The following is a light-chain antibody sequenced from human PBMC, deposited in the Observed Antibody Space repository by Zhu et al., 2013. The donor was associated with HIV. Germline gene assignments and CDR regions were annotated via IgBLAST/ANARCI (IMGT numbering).Light chain of an antibody. CDR3: QDYNGFPWT. Sequence: DIVMTQSPDSLAVSLGERATINCKSSQSVLYSSNNKNYLAWYQQNPGQPPKLLIYWASTRESGVPDRFSGSGSGTDFTLTVNSLQPDDFATYYCQDYNGFPWTFGQGTEVELK. J-gene: IGKJ1*01. V-gene: IGKV4-1*01. CDR2: WAS. CDR1: QSVLYSSNNKNY.